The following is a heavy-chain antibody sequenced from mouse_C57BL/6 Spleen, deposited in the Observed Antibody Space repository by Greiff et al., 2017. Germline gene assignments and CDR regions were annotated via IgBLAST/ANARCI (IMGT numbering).Heavy chain of an antibody. CDR3: ARWGLYYGNYVGDFDY. Sequence: EVQVVESVAELVRPGASVKLSCTASGFNIKNTYMHWVKQRPEQGLEWIGRIDPANGNTKYAPKFQGKATITADSSSNTAYLQLSSLTSEDTAIYYCARWGLYYGNYVGDFDYWGQGTTLTVSS. D-gene: IGHD2-1*01. V-gene: IGHV14-3*01. CDR1: GFNIKNTY. CDR2: IDPANGNT. J-gene: IGHJ2*01.